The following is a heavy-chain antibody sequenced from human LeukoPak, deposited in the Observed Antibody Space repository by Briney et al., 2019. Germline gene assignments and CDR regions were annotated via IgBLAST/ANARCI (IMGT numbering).Heavy chain of an antibody. CDR2: IYYSGST. Sequence: PSETLSLTCTVSGGSISSYYWSWIRRPPGKGLEWIGNIYYSGSTNYNPSLKSRVTISVDTSKNQFSLKLSSVTAADTAVYYCARVAKPSRELKVPAAPYYFDYWGQGTLVTVSS. J-gene: IGHJ4*02. D-gene: IGHD2-2*01. CDR3: ARVAKPSRELKVPAAPYYFDY. V-gene: IGHV4-59*01. CDR1: GGSISSYY.